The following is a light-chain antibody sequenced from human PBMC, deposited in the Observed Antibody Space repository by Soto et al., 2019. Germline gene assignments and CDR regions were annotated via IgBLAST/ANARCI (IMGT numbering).Light chain of an antibody. J-gene: IGLJ7*01. V-gene: IGLV2-14*03. Sequence: QSALTQPASVSGSPGQSITISFTGTSSDVGGYNYVSWYQHHPGQAPKLMIYDVSNRPSGVSNRFSGSKSGNTASLTISGLQAEDEADSYCSSYTSGSTLAVFGGGTQVPVL. CDR3: SSYTSGSTLAV. CDR1: SSDVGGYNY. CDR2: DVS.